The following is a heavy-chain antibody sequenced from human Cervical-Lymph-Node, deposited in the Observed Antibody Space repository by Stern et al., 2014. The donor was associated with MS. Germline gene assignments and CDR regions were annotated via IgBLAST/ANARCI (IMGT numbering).Heavy chain of an antibody. Sequence: VHLVESGPGLLKPSETLSLTCTVSGDSIRTYFWTWIRQSPGKTLEWIGYIYSSESTDYNPSLRSRVTMSLDTANKQFSLKLSSVTAADTAVYFCARKADWGDYFDYWGQGTLVTVSS. CDR2: IYSSEST. V-gene: IGHV4-59*08. J-gene: IGHJ4*02. CDR3: ARKADWGDYFDY. D-gene: IGHD7-27*01. CDR1: GDSIRTYF.